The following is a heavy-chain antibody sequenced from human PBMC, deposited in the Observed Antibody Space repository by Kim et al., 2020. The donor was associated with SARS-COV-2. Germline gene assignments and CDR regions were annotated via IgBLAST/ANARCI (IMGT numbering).Heavy chain of an antibody. V-gene: IGHV3-30*07. Sequence: SAASVKGRFTISRDTAKNTMSLQLDSLRAADTAVYYCAVSLTTPGAYDYWGQGSLVTVSS. CDR3: AVSLTTPGAYDY. J-gene: IGHJ4*02. D-gene: IGHD7-27*01.